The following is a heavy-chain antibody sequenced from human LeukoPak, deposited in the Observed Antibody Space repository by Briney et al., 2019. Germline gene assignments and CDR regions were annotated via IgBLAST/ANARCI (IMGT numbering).Heavy chain of an antibody. D-gene: IGHD3-16*01. CDR2: ISKSGDHT. CDR1: GLTFNNYA. V-gene: IGHV3-23*01. CDR3: ATSWGPDTSAFRWGRDGMDV. J-gene: IGHJ6*02. Sequence: GGSLRLSCAVSGLTFNNYAMSWVRQAPGKGLEWVSAISKSGDHTYYAASAKGRFTIYRDNSKNTQYLQMNSLRAEDTAVYYCATSWGPDTSAFRWGRDGMDVWGQGTTVIV.